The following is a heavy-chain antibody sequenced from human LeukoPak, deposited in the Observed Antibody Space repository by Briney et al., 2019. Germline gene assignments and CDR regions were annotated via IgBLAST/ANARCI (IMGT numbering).Heavy chain of an antibody. D-gene: IGHD6-13*01. J-gene: IGHJ3*02. CDR3: AKSIAAAGYAFDI. CDR1: GFTFSSYA. CDR2: ISGSGGST. Sequence: GGSLRLSCAASGFTFSSYAMSWVRQAPGKGLEWVSAISGSGGSTYYADSVKGRFTISRDNSENTLYLQMNSLRAEDTAVYYCAKSIAAAGYAFDIWGQGTMVTVSS. V-gene: IGHV3-23*01.